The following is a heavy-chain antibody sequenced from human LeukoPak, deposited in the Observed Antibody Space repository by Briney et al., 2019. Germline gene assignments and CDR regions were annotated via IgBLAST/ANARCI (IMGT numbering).Heavy chain of an antibody. CDR3: ARGPFNYYGSWSYPVRYFEL. CDR1: GGSFSGYY. CDR2: INHSGST. Sequence: SETLSLTCAVYGGSFSGYYRSWIRQPPGKGLEWIGEINHSGSTNYNPSLKSRVTISVDTSKNQFSLKLSSLTAADTAVYYCARGPFNYYGSWSYPVRYFELWGRGTLVTVSS. D-gene: IGHD3-10*01. J-gene: IGHJ2*01. V-gene: IGHV4-34*01.